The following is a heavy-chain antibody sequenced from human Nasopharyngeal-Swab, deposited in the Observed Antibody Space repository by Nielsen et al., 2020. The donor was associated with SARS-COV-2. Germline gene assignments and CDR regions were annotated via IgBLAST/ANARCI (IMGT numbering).Heavy chain of an antibody. J-gene: IGHJ4*02. CDR2: IYYSGST. Sequence: SETLSLNCTVSGGSISSGDYYWSWIRQPPGKGLEWIWYIYYSGSTYYNPSLKSRVTISVDTSKNQFSLKLSSVTAADTAVYYCPSAKGEWLSTGAYYFDYWGQGTLVTVSS. D-gene: IGHD6-19*01. CDR3: PSAKGEWLSTGAYYFDY. CDR1: GGSISSGDYY. V-gene: IGHV4-30-4*01.